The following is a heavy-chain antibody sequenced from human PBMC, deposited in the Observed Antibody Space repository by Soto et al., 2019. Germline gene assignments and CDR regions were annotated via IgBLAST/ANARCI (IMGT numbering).Heavy chain of an antibody. CDR2: ISSSSSYT. D-gene: IGHD4-17*01. CDR3: ASYGDYVEGSY. V-gene: IGHV3-11*06. CDR1: GFTFSDYY. Sequence: GGSLRLSCAASGFTFSDYYMSWIRQAPGKGLEWVSYISSSSSYTNYADSVKGRFTISRDNAKNSLYLQMNSLRAEDTAVYYCASYGDYVEGSYWGQGTLVTVSS. J-gene: IGHJ4*02.